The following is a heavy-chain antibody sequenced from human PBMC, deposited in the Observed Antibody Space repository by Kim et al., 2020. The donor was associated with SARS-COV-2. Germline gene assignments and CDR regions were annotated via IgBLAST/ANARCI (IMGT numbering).Heavy chain of an antibody. V-gene: IGHV1-18*01. D-gene: IGHD6-19*01. J-gene: IGHJ4*02. Sequence: NNAQKLQGRVTMTTDTSPSTAYMELRGLRSDDTAVYYCARAGSSGWYWDYWGQGTLVTVSS. CDR3: ARAGSSGWYWDY.